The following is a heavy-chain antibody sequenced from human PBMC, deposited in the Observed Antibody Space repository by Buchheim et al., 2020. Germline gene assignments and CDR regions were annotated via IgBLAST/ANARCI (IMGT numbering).Heavy chain of an antibody. CDR2: ISYDGSNK. D-gene: IGHD1-26*01. V-gene: IGHV3-30-3*01. J-gene: IGHJ6*02. CDR1: GFTFSSYA. Sequence: QVQLVESGGGVVQPGRSLRLSCAASGFTFSSYAMHWVRQAPGKGLEWVAVISYDGSNKYYADSVKGRFTISRDNSKNTLYLQMNSLRAEDTAVYYCARDLVGATEYYYYYGMDVWGQGTT. CDR3: ARDLVGATEYYYYYGMDV.